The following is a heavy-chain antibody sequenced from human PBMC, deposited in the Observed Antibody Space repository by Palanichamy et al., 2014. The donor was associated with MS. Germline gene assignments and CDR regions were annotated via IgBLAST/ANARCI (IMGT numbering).Heavy chain of an antibody. J-gene: IGHJ4*02. CDR2: INHSGST. V-gene: IGHV4-34*01. CDR3: AIAVVNPIDY. CDR1: GGSLSGYY. D-gene: IGHD2-2*01. Sequence: QVQLQQWGAGLLKPSETLSLTCAVYGGSLSGYYWSWIRQPPGEGLEWIGEINHSGSTNYNPSLKSRVTISVDTSKNQFSLKLSSVTAADTAVYYCAIAVVNPIDYWGQGTLVTVSS.